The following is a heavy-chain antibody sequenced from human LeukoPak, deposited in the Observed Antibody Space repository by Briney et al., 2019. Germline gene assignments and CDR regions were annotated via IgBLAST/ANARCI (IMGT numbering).Heavy chain of an antibody. J-gene: IGHJ6*04. CDR3: ARSRDYYDNRGHFMIWAMDV. CDR2: VYYSGEA. V-gene: IGHV4-39*01. D-gene: IGHD3-22*01. Sequence: SETLSLTCTVSGGSISSISHYWGWMRQPPGKELEWIGSVYYSGEAHYNPSLKSRVTVSVDRSNNQFSLKLTSVTAADTAVYFCARSRDYYDNRGHFMIWAMDVWGKGTTVIVSA. CDR1: GGSISSISHY.